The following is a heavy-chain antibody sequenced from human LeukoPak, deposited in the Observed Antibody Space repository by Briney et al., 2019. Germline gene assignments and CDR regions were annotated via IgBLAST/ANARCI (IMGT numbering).Heavy chain of an antibody. J-gene: IGHJ4*02. CDR2: IYYSGST. CDR1: VGSISSSGNY. CDR3: ARGGWAPYYDSSGYYMTPFDY. V-gene: IGHV4-39*01. Sequence: PSETLSLTCTVTVGSISSSGNYWGWIRQPPGKGLDWIGSIYYSGSTYYNPSLKSRVTISVDTSKNQFSLKLSSVTAADTAVYYCARGGWAPYYDSSGYYMTPFDYWGQGTLVTVSS. D-gene: IGHD3-22*01.